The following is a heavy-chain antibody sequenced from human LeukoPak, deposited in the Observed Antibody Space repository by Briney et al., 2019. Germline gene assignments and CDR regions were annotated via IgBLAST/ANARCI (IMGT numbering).Heavy chain of an antibody. J-gene: IGHJ4*02. D-gene: IGHD2-15*01. CDR1: GFTLSSYS. CDR2: ISSSTSTI. Sequence: GGSLRLSCAASGFTLSSYSMNWVRQAPGKGLEWASYISSSTSTITYADSVRGRFTISRDNAENSLYLQMNSLRAEDTAVYYCAREVVALDYWGQGTLVSVSS. V-gene: IGHV3-48*01. CDR3: AREVVALDY.